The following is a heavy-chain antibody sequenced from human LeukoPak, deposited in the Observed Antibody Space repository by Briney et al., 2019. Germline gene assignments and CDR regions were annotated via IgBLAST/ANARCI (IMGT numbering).Heavy chain of an antibody. D-gene: IGHD3-10*01. Sequence: GGSLRLSCAASGFTFSSYEMNWVRQAPGKGLEWVSYISSSGSTIYYADSVKGRFTISRDNAKNSLYLQMNSLRVEDTAVYYCASSYYYGSGSYFFDYWGQGTLVTVSS. CDR2: ISSSGSTI. CDR3: ASSYYYGSGSYFFDY. CDR1: GFTFSSYE. J-gene: IGHJ4*02. V-gene: IGHV3-48*03.